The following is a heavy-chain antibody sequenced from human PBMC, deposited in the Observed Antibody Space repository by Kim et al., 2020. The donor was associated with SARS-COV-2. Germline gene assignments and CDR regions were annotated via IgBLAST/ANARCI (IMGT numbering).Heavy chain of an antibody. Sequence: GGSLRLSCAASGFTFSSYSMNWVRQAPGKGLEWVSYISSSSSTIYYADSVKGRFTISRDNAKNSLYLQMNSLRDEDTAVYYCARDKGYYYDSSGYSYWGQGTLVTVSS. D-gene: IGHD3-22*01. CDR2: ISSSSSTI. V-gene: IGHV3-48*02. CDR1: GFTFSSYS. J-gene: IGHJ4*02. CDR3: ARDKGYYYDSSGYSY.